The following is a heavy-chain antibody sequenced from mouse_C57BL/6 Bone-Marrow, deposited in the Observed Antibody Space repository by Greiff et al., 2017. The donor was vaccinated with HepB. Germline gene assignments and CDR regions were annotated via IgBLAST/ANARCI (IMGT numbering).Heavy chain of an antibody. V-gene: IGHV5-2*01. Sequence: DVQLVESGGGLVQPGESLKLSCESNEYEFPSHDMSWVRKTPEKRLELVAAINSDGGSTYYPDTMERRFIISRDNTKKTLYLQMSSLRSEDTALYYCARHGPLYDGYYGGDYWGQGTTLTVSS. D-gene: IGHD2-3*01. CDR1: EYEFPSHD. CDR2: INSDGGST. J-gene: IGHJ2*01. CDR3: ARHGPLYDGYYGGDY.